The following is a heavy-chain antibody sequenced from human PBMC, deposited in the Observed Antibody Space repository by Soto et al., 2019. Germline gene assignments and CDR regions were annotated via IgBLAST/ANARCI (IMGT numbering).Heavy chain of an antibody. Sequence: GESLKISCKGSGYSFTSYWISWVRQMPGKGLEWMGRIDPSDSYTNYSPSFQGHVTISADKSISTAYLQWSSLKASDTAMYYCARNERVVPAAIGYYYYGMDVWGKGTTV. J-gene: IGHJ6*04. CDR1: GYSFTSYW. CDR3: ARNERVVPAAIGYYYYGMDV. D-gene: IGHD2-2*01. V-gene: IGHV5-10-1*01. CDR2: IDPSDSYT.